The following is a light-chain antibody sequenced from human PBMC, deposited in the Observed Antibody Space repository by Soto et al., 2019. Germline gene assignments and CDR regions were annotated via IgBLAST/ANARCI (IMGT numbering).Light chain of an antibody. CDR2: DAS. CDR1: QDISNY. J-gene: IGKJ5*01. V-gene: IGKV1-33*01. Sequence: DIQMTQSPSSLSASVGDRVTITCQARQDISNYLNWYQQKPGKAPKLLIYDASNWETGVPSRFSGSGSGTDFTFTISSLQPEDIATYSCQQYDNLPITFGQGTRLEIK. CDR3: QQYDNLPIT.